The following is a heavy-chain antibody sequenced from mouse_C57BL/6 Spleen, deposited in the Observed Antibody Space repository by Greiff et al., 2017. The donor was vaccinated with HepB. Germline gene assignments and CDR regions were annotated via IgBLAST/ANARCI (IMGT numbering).Heavy chain of an antibody. V-gene: IGHV14-4*01. CDR1: GFNIKDDY. CDR2: IDPENGDT. J-gene: IGHJ4*01. Sequence: EVKLVESGAELVRPGASVKLSCTASGFNIKDDYMHWVKQRPEQGLEWIGWIDPENGDTEYASKFQGKATITADTSSNTAYLQLSSLTSEDTAVYYCTTRDAMDYWGQGTSVTVSS. CDR3: TTRDAMDY.